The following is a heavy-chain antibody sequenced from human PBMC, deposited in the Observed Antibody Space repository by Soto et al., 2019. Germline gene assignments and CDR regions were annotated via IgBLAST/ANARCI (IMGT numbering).Heavy chain of an antibody. V-gene: IGHV1-2*02. CDR3: GRRGPKQTWFDP. J-gene: IGHJ5*02. Sequence: QVKLVQSGAEVKRPGASVKVSCKASGFTFTGYYIHWVRQAPGQGLEWMGWINIFSAGTNYAHKLHGRVTLTRDTSISTAYMELSSLTSDDTAVYYCGRRGPKQTWFDPWGQGTLVTVSS. CDR1: GFTFTGYY. CDR2: INIFSAGT. D-gene: IGHD6-13*01.